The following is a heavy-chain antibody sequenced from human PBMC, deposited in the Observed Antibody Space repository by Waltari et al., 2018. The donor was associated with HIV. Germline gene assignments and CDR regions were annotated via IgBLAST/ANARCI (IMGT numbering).Heavy chain of an antibody. CDR3: AKGIAVSTTYYYSAMDV. CDR2: INTNTGIP. V-gene: IGHV7-4-1*02. CDR1: GYTFTTYA. D-gene: IGHD6-19*01. J-gene: IGHJ6*02. Sequence: QVQLVQSGSELKKPGASVKVSCKASGYTFTTYAMNWVRQAPGQGLEWMGWINTNTGIPTYAQGFSGRFVVSLDTSVSTAYLQISSLDSADTAVYFCAKGIAVSTTYYYSAMDVWGPGTTVAVSS.